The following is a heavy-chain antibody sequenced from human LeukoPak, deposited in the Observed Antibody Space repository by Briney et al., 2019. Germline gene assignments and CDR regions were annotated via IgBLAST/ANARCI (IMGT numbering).Heavy chain of an antibody. J-gene: IGHJ4*02. D-gene: IGHD1-26*01. CDR3: AKDRATSSGSYYGYFGY. CDR1: GFTFSSHT. V-gene: IGHV3-23*01. Sequence: PGGSLRLSCAASGFTFSSHTMSWVRQAPGKGPEWLSAISTSGDTTYYADSVKGRFTISRDNSKNTLYLQMNSLRAEDTALYYCAKDRATSSGSYYGYFGYWGQGTLVTVSS. CDR2: ISTSGDTT.